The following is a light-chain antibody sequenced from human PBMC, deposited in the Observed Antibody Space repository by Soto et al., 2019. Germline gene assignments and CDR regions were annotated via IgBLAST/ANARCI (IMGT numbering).Light chain of an antibody. V-gene: IGKV3-20*01. J-gene: IGKJ5*01. Sequence: EILLTQSPDTLSLSRGEKCTLXXRASQPVIRNYLAWHQQKPGQTPRLXVYGASSRATGIPDRFSGSGSGTDFTLTISRLEPEDFAVYYCQQHGTSPITFGQGTRLEI. CDR1: QPVIRNY. CDR2: GAS. CDR3: QQHGTSPIT.